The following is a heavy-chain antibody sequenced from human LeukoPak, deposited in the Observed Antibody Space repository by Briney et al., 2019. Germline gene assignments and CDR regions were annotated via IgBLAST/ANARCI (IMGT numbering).Heavy chain of an antibody. D-gene: IGHD3-3*01. V-gene: IGHV4-59*01. CDR1: GGSISSYY. CDR2: IYYSGST. J-gene: IGHJ6*03. Sequence: SSETLSLTCTVSGGSISSYYWSWIRQPPGKGLEWIGYIYYSGSTNYNPSLKSRVTISVGTSKNQFSLKLSSVTAADTAVYYCARYIFLEWFSVGNYMDVWGKGTTVTVSS. CDR3: ARYIFLEWFSVGNYMDV.